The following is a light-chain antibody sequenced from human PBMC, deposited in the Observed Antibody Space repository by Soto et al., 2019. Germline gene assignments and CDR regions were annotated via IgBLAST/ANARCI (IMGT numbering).Light chain of an antibody. J-gene: IGLJ1*01. CDR2: EVN. Sequence: QSVLTQPPSASGSPGQSVAISCTGTSSDVGGYNYVSWYQQHPGKAPKLMIYEVNKRPSGVPDRFSGSKSGNTASLTVSGLQAEDEADYYCSSYTSSSPCVFGTGTKLTVL. V-gene: IGLV2-8*01. CDR3: SSYTSSSPCV. CDR1: SSDVGGYNY.